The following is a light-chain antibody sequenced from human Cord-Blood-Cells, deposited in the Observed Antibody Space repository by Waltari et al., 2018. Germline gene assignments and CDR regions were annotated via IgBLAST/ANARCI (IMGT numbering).Light chain of an antibody. J-gene: IGKJ4*01. CDR2: AAS. CDR1: QSISSY. V-gene: IGKV1-39*01. Sequence: DIQMTKSPSSLSASLGAKVTITCRASQSISSYLNWYQQKPGKAPKLLIYAASSLESGVPSRFSGSGSGTEFTLTISSLQPEDFATYYCQQYYSYPHTFGEGTKLEIK. CDR3: QQYYSYPHT.